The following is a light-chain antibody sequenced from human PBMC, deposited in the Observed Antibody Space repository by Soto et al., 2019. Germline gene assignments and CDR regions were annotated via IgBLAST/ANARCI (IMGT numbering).Light chain of an antibody. CDR1: QSLSSC. J-gene: IGKJ1*01. V-gene: IGKV3-11*01. Sequence: EIALTQSPATLSLSPRERPTLSCRASQSLSSCLAWYQQKPGQAPKLLIYDASNRATGIPARFSGSGSGTDFTLTISSLEPEDFAVYYCQQRSNWPWTFGQGTKVDI. CDR2: DAS. CDR3: QQRSNWPWT.